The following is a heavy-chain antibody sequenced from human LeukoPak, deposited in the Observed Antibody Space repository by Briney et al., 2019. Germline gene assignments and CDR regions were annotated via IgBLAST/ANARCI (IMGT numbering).Heavy chain of an antibody. CDR3: ARSGYHDSTGYLDY. D-gene: IGHD3-22*01. CDR2: ITISSRYI. Sequence: GGSLRLSCAASGFTFSSYTMNWVRQAPGKGLEWVSSITISSRYIYHADSVKGRFTISRDNAKNSLYLQMNSLRAEDTAVYYCARSGYHDSTGYLDYWGQGALVTVSS. V-gene: IGHV3-21*01. J-gene: IGHJ4*02. CDR1: GFTFSSYT.